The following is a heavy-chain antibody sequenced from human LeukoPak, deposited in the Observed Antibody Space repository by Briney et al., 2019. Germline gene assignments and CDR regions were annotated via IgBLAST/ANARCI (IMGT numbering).Heavy chain of an antibody. V-gene: IGHV4-34*01. CDR2: INHSGST. D-gene: IGHD3-22*01. J-gene: IGHJ4*02. CDR3: ARQYQTYYYDSSGYYFDY. Sequence: PSETLSLTCAVYGGSFSGYYWSWIRQPPGKGLEWIGEINHSGSTNYNPSLKSRVTISVDTSKNQFSLKLSSVTAADTAVYYCARQYQTYYYDSSGYYFDYWGQGTLVTVSS. CDR1: GGSFSGYY.